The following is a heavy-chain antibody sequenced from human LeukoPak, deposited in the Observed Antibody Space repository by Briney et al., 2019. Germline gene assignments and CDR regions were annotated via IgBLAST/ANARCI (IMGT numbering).Heavy chain of an antibody. CDR3: ARGIAAAAYYFDY. V-gene: IGHV1-46*01. J-gene: IGHJ4*02. D-gene: IGHD6-13*01. CDR1: GHTFTSYY. Sequence: ASVRVSCTASGHTFTSYYMHWVRQAPGQGLEWMGIINPSGGSTTYAQKFQGRVTMTRDTSTSTVYMELSSPNSEDTAVYYCARGIAAAAYYFDYWGQGTLVTVSS. CDR2: INPSGGST.